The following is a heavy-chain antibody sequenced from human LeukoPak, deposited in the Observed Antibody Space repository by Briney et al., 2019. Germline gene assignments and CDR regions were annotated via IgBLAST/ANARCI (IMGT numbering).Heavy chain of an antibody. V-gene: IGHV4-59*01. CDR3: ARELSYYDFWSGYNWFDP. CDR2: IYYSGST. J-gene: IGHJ5*02. D-gene: IGHD3-3*01. Sequence: SSETLSLTCTVSGGSISSYYWSWIRQPPGKGLEWIGYIYYSGSTNYNPSLKSRVTISVDTSKNQFSLKLSSVTAADTAVYYCARELSYYDFWSGYNWFDPWGQGTLVTVSS. CDR1: GGSISSYY.